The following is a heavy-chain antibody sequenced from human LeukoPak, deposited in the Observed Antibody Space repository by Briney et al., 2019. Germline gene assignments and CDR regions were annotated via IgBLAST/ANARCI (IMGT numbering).Heavy chain of an antibody. CDR1: GFTFDDYA. Sequence: PGRSLRLSCAASGFTFDDYAMHWVRQAPGKGLEWVSGISWNSGSIGYADVVKGRFTISRDNAKNSLYLQMNSLRAEDTALYYCAKGSDYGDASNWFDPWGQGTLVTVSS. CDR3: AKGSDYGDASNWFDP. J-gene: IGHJ5*02. V-gene: IGHV3-9*01. CDR2: ISWNSGSI. D-gene: IGHD4-17*01.